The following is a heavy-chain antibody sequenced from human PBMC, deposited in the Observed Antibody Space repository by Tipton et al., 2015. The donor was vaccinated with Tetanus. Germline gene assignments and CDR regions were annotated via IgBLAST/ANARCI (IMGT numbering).Heavy chain of an antibody. V-gene: IGHV4-61*08. CDR3: ARIHDYWSGYFDF. D-gene: IGHD3-3*01. CDR2: SHYSGST. Sequence: TLSLTCTVSGGSVSGGDYHWSWIRQPPGKGLEWIGYSHYSGSTSSNPSLKSRVTISLDTSKNQFSLKLTSVTAADTAVYYCARIHDYWSGYFDFWGQGTPVTVSP. J-gene: IGHJ4*02. CDR1: GGSVSGGDYH.